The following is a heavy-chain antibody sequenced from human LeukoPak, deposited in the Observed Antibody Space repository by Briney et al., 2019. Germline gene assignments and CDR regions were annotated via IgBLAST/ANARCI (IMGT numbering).Heavy chain of an antibody. CDR3: ARDGARYSGSYYNDY. Sequence: GGSLRLSCAASGFTFSSYDMQWVRQAPGKGLEYVSAISGNGGTTYYANFVKGRFTISRDNSKNTLYLQMGSLRAEDMAVYYCARDGARYSGSYYNDYWGQGTLVTVSS. V-gene: IGHV3-64*01. CDR1: GFTFSSYD. J-gene: IGHJ4*02. CDR2: ISGNGGTT. D-gene: IGHD1-26*01.